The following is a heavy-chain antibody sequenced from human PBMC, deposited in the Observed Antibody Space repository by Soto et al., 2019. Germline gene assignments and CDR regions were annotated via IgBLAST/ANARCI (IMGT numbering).Heavy chain of an antibody. CDR1: GDSVSSNNAA. CDR2: TYYRSKWYS. J-gene: IGHJ5*02. D-gene: IGHD3-3*01. V-gene: IGHV6-1*01. CDR3: ARGPAILNP. Sequence: PSQTLSVTCVISGDSVSSNNAAWNWIRQSPSRGLEWLGRTYYRSKWYSVSAVSVKGRVTIKPDTSKNQFSLQLDSVTPEDTAVYYCARGPAILNPWGQGTLVTVSS.